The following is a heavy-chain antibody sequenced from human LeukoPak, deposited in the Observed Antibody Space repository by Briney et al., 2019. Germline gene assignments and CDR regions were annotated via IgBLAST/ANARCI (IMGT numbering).Heavy chain of an antibody. CDR1: GGSISSSDNY. Sequence: SETLSLTCTVSGGSISSSDNYWGWIRQPPGKGLEWIGSIYYRGGTYYNPSLKSRVTIFVDTSKNQFSLKLSSVTAADTAVYYYARPMVRGADGMDVWGQGTTVTVSS. J-gene: IGHJ6*02. V-gene: IGHV4-39*01. CDR2: IYYRGGT. D-gene: IGHD3-10*01. CDR3: ARPMVRGADGMDV.